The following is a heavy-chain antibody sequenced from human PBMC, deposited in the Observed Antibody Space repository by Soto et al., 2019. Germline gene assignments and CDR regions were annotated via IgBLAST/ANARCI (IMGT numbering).Heavy chain of an antibody. J-gene: IGHJ3*02. Sequence: GESLQISCRGSGYSCTSYWIGWVRQMPGKGLEWMGIIYPGDSDTRDSPAFQGQVTISADKSISTAYLQWSSLKASDTAMYYCARQHRAFDIWGQGTMVTGSS. CDR1: GYSCTSYW. CDR2: IYPGDSDT. CDR3: ARQHRAFDI. V-gene: IGHV5-51*01.